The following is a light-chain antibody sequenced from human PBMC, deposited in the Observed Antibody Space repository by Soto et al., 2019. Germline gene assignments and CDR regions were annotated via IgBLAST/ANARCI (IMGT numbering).Light chain of an antibody. Sequence: QSALTQPASVSGSPGQSITISCTGTSSDVGGYNYVSWHQQHPGKAPKLMIFEVSYRPSGVSDRFSGSKSGNTASLNISGLQADDEADYYCSSNTRSSLYVFGTGTKLTVL. CDR1: SSDVGGYNY. CDR2: EVS. CDR3: SSNTRSSLYV. V-gene: IGLV2-14*01. J-gene: IGLJ1*01.